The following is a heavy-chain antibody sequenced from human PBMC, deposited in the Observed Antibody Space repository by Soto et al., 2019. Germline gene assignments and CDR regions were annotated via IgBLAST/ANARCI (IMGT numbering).Heavy chain of an antibody. D-gene: IGHD3-10*02. CDR1: RGAFGDYW. CDR3: ARDVPHKGFDS. J-gene: IGHJ5*01. CDR2: INRDANDI. Sequence: EVQLVESGGGLVQPGGSLRLSCEASRGAFGDYWMHWVRQAPGKGLVWVSRINRDANDIIYADSVKGRFTASRDNAKNMVFLQMNRLRVEDTAVYYCARDVPHKGFDSWGQGTLVTVSS. V-gene: IGHV3-74*01.